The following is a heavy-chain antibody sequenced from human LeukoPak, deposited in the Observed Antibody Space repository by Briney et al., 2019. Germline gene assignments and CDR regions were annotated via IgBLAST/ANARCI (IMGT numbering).Heavy chain of an antibody. CDR1: GFTFNSYT. CDR2: ISRTGTTI. J-gene: IGHJ4*02. D-gene: IGHD1-14*01. Sequence: GGSLRLSCAASGFTFNSYTMNWVRQAPGKGLEWISYISRTGTTIYYADSVKGRFTISRDNAKNSLYLQMNSLRFEDTGLYFCARDIRSGDHGLIVWGQVPLVTVSS. V-gene: IGHV3-48*01. CDR3: ARDIRSGDHGLIV.